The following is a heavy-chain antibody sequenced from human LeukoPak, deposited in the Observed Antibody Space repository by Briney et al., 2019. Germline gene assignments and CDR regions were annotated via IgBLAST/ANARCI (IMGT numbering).Heavy chain of an antibody. CDR3: AKGGRAGGSITLIRGVRNFYYYMDV. J-gene: IGHJ6*03. Sequence: GGTLRLSCGASGFTFSSNGMSWVRQAPGKGLEWVSAISGSGDKTYYADSVKGRFTISRDNSKDTLYLQMNSLRAEDTAVYYCAKGGRAGGSITLIRGVRNFYYYMDVWGKGTTVTISS. CDR2: ISGSGDKT. D-gene: IGHD3-10*01. V-gene: IGHV3-23*01. CDR1: GFTFSSNG.